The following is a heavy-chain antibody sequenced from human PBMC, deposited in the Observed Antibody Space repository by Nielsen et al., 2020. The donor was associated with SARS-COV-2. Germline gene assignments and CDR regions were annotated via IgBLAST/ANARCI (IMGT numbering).Heavy chain of an antibody. CDR3: AAVPCSGGGGCSLLFEF. Sequence: ASVKVSCKASGYTFTSYYMHWVRQAPGQGLEWMGVINPSGGSTNYAPKFRERVTITRDMSTSTAYMELTGLRSDDTAVYFCAAVPCSGGGGCSLLFEFWGQGALVTVSS. CDR2: INPSGGST. D-gene: IGHD2-15*01. CDR1: GYTFTSYY. V-gene: IGHV1-46*01. J-gene: IGHJ4*02.